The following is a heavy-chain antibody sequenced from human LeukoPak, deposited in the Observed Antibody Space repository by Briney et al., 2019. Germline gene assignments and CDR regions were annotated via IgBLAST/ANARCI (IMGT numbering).Heavy chain of an antibody. CDR2: INHSEST. V-gene: IGHV4-34*01. CDR3: ARRPLRFGEDYFDD. D-gene: IGHD3-10*01. Sequence: PSETLSLTCAVYGGSSSAYYWSWIRQAPGKGLEWIGEINHSESTNYNPSLKSRVTISLDTSKKQFSLKLRPVTAADTAVYYCARRPLRFGEDYFDDWGQGTLVTVSS. J-gene: IGHJ4*02. CDR1: GGSSSAYY.